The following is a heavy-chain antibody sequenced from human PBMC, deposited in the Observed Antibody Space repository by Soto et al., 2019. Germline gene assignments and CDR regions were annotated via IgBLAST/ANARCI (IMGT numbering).Heavy chain of an antibody. D-gene: IGHD2-2*01. CDR1: GFTFSSYW. CDR2: IKQDGSEN. Sequence: EVQLVESGGGLVQPGGSLRLSCAASGFTFSSYWMSWVRQAPGKGLEWVANIKQDGSENYYVDSVKGRFTICRDNANNSLYLQRNSPSAGDTAVYYCARDPRYSTSTSCYGYYYYYYMDVWCKVTTVTVSS. J-gene: IGHJ6*03. CDR3: ARDPRYSTSTSCYGYYYYYYMDV. V-gene: IGHV3-7*01.